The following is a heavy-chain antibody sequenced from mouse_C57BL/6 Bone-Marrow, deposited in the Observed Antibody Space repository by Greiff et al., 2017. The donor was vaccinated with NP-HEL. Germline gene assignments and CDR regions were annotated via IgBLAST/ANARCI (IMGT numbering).Heavy chain of an antibody. Sequence: EVKLEESGGGLVQPGGSLSFSCAASGFTFTDYYMSWVRQPPGKALEWLVFIRNKANGYTTEYSASVKGRFTISRDNSQSILYLQMNALRAEDSATYYCARSIYYDYADDPFYAMDYWGQGTSVTVSS. J-gene: IGHJ4*01. V-gene: IGHV7-3*01. CDR2: IRNKANGYTT. CDR1: GFTFTDYY. CDR3: ARSIYYDYADDPFYAMDY. D-gene: IGHD2-4*01.